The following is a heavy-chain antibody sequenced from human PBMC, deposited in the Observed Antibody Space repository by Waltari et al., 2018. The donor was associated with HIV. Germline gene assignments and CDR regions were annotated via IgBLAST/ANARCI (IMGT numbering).Heavy chain of an antibody. Sequence: QVQLVQSGSELKKPGASVKVSCKASGYTFTKYAMNWVRQAPGKGLEWMGWINTNTGNPTYAQGFTGRYVFSLDTSVSTAYLQISYLKAEDTAVYYCARIPPSRSHPYSYYDMDVWGQGTTVTVSS. J-gene: IGHJ6*02. CDR3: ARIPPSRSHPYSYYDMDV. V-gene: IGHV7-4-1*02. CDR1: GYTFTKYA. CDR2: INTNTGNP. D-gene: IGHD4-4*01.